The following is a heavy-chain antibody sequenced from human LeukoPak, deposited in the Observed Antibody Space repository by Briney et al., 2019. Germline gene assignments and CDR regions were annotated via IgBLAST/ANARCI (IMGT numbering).Heavy chain of an antibody. J-gene: IGHJ4*02. CDR1: GFTFSSYS. D-gene: IGHD3-22*01. CDR2: ISSSRSYI. Sequence: GGSLRLSCAASGFTFSSYSMNWVRQAPGKGLEWVSSISSSRSYIYYADSVKGRFTISRDNAKNSLYPQMNSLRAEDTAVYYCARDNYYDSSSFDYWGQGTLVTVSS. V-gene: IGHV3-21*01. CDR3: ARDNYYDSSSFDY.